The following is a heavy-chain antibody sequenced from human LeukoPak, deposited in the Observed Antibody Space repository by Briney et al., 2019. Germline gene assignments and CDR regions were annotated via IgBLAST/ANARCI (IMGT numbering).Heavy chain of an antibody. Sequence: GGSLRLSCAASGFAVSRNYMNWVRQAPGKGLEWVSIIYSGGSTFYADSVKGRFTISRDNAKNSLYLQMNSLRAEDTAVYYCARVTVTTFSPTDYMDVWGKGTTVTISS. V-gene: IGHV3-53*01. D-gene: IGHD4-17*01. CDR1: GFAVSRNY. J-gene: IGHJ6*03. CDR2: IYSGGST. CDR3: ARVTVTTFSPTDYMDV.